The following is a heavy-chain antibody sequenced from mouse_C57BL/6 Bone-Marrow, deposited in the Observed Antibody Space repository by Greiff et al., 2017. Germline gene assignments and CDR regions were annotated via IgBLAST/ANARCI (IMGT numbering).Heavy chain of an antibody. Sequence: VMLVESGAELAKPGASVKLSCKASGYIFTEYTIHWVKQRSGQGLEWIGWFYPGSGSIKYNERFKDKATLTADKSSNTVYMELSRLTSEDSAVYFCARHERYYDYEGYFDYWGQGTTLTVSS. D-gene: IGHD2-4*01. CDR1: GYIFTEYT. CDR3: ARHERYYDYEGYFDY. V-gene: IGHV1-62-2*01. CDR2: FYPGSGSI. J-gene: IGHJ2*01.